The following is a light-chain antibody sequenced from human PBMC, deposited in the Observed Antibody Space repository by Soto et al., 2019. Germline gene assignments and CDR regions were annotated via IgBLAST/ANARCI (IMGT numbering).Light chain of an antibody. Sequence: EVVLTQSPATLSLSPGERATLSCRASQSVGVSLTWYQQKPGQAPRLLIYDASNRATGIPARFSGTGFGTDFSLTISSLEPEDFAVYYCQQRSDRPPGLTFGGGTKVDIK. CDR3: QQRSDRPPGLT. J-gene: IGKJ4*01. CDR2: DAS. CDR1: QSVGVS. V-gene: IGKV3-11*01.